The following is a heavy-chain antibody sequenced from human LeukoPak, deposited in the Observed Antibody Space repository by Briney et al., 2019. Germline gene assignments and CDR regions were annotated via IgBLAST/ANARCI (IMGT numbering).Heavy chain of an antibody. CDR1: GFAFSNAW. V-gene: IGHV3-15*01. CDR3: TTYQSTVTRFWYYYYYMDV. Sequence: PGGSLRLSCAASGFAFSNAWMSWVRQAPGKGLEWVGRIKSKTDGGTTDYAAPVKGRFTISRDDSKNTLYLQMNSLKTEDTAVYYCTTYQSTVTRFWYYYYYMDVWGQGTLVTVSS. J-gene: IGHJ6*03. CDR2: IKSKTDGGTT. D-gene: IGHD4-17*01.